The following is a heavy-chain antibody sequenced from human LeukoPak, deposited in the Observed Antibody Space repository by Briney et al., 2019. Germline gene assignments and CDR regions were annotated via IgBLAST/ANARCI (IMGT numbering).Heavy chain of an antibody. Sequence: GASVKVSCKASGYTFTSYYMHWVRQAPGQGLEWMGIINPSGGSTSYSQKFQGRVTMTRDTSTRTVYMELSSLRSEDTAVYYCARDLLGVGALGYWGQGTLVTVSS. CDR3: ARDLLGVGALGY. CDR2: INPSGGST. CDR1: GYTFTSYY. D-gene: IGHD1-26*01. V-gene: IGHV1-46*01. J-gene: IGHJ4*02.